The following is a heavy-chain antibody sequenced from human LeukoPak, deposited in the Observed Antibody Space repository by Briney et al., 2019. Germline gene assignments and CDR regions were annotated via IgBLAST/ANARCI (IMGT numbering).Heavy chain of an antibody. CDR1: GTSISSHY. CDR3: ATHGHSYGYYYFDY. Sequence: SETLSLTCTVSGTSISSHYWNCIPQPPEKGLEWIGYIYYTGSTNYNPPLKSRVTISLDTSKNQFSLRLSSVTAADTAVYYSATHGHSYGYYYFDYWGQGTLVTVSS. CDR2: IYYTGST. D-gene: IGHD5-18*01. J-gene: IGHJ4*02. V-gene: IGHV4-59*08.